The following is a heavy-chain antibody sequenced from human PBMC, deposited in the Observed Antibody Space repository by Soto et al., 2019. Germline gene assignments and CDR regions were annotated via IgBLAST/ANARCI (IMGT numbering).Heavy chain of an antibody. CDR3: ARVGAAAGYYWLDP. J-gene: IGHJ5*02. Sequence: GASVKVSCKASGGTFSSYAISWVRQAPGQGLEWMGGIIPIFGTANYAQKFQGRVTITADKSTSTAYMELSSLRSEDTAVYYCARVGAAAGYYWLDPWGQGPLVTVYS. V-gene: IGHV1-69*06. CDR1: GGTFSSYA. D-gene: IGHD6-13*01. CDR2: IIPIFGTA.